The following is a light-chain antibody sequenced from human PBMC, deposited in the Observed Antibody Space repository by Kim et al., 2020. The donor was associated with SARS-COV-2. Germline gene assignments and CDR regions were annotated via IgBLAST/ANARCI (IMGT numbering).Light chain of an antibody. V-gene: IGLV3-21*04. Sequence: SYELTHPPSVSVAPGKTARITCGGNNIGSKTVHWYQQKPGQAPVLVIYYDSDRPSGIPERFSGSKSGNTATLTISRVEAGDEADYYCQVWDSSSDHVVFG. CDR3: QVWDSSSDHVV. J-gene: IGLJ2*01. CDR2: YDS. CDR1: NIGSKT.